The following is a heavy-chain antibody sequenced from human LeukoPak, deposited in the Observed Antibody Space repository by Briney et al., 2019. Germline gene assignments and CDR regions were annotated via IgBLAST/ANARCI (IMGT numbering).Heavy chain of an antibody. D-gene: IGHD3-10*01. Sequence: GGSLRLSCAASGFTFSSYWMSWVRQAPGKGLEWVANIKQDGSEKYYVDSVKGRFTISRDNAKNSLYLQMNSLRAEDTAVYYCARDFRSRGRSYYYMDVWGKGTTVTVSS. CDR3: ARDFRSRGRSYYYMDV. J-gene: IGHJ6*03. V-gene: IGHV3-7*01. CDR1: GFTFSSYW. CDR2: IKQDGSEK.